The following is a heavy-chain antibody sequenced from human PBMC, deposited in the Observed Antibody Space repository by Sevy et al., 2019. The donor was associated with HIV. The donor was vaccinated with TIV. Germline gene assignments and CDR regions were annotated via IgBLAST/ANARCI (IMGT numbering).Heavy chain of an antibody. CDR1: GGSISSGGYY. CDR3: ARGPAFPLGYDY. D-gene: IGHD6-25*01. V-gene: IGHV4-31*03. J-gene: IGHJ4*02. CDR2: IYYSWST. Sequence: SETLSLTCTVSGGSISSGGYYWSWIRQHPGKGLEWIGYIYYSWSTYYNPSLKSRVTISVDTSKNQFSLKLSSVTAADTAVYYCARGPAFPLGYDYWGQGTLVTVSS.